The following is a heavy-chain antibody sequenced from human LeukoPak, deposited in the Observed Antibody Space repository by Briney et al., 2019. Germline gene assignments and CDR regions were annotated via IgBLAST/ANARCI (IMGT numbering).Heavy chain of an antibody. CDR2: IWYDGSNK. V-gene: IGHV3-33*01. J-gene: IGHJ4*02. D-gene: IGHD6-13*01. Sequence: GRSLRLSCAASGFAFSSYGMHWVRQAPGKGLEWVAVIWYDGSNKYYADSVKGRFTISRDNSKNTLYLQMNSLRAEDTAVYYCARGEQQLDYYFDYWGQGTLVTVSS. CDR1: GFAFSSYG. CDR3: ARGEQQLDYYFDY.